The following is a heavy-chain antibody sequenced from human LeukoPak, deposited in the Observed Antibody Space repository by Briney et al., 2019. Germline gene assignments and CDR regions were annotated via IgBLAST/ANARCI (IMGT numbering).Heavy chain of an antibody. CDR3: ARDGDGYNSTH. CDR1: GFTFTDYF. Sequence: GGSLRLSCVASGFTFTDYFMSWVRQAPGKGLEWVASIKHNGGEKYYVDSVKGRFTISRDNAKNSLYLEMSSLRVEDTAVYYCARDGDGYNSTHWGQGTLVTVSS. J-gene: IGHJ4*02. V-gene: IGHV3-7*01. D-gene: IGHD5-24*01. CDR2: IKHNGGEK.